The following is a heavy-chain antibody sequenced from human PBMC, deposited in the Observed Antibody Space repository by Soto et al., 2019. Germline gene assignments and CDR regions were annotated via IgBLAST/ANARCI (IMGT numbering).Heavy chain of an antibody. CDR2: IIPIFGTA. J-gene: IGHJ5*02. CDR1: GGTFSSYA. CDR3: AREVVVAATGWFDP. D-gene: IGHD2-15*01. Sequence: QVQLVQSGAEVKKPGSSVKVSCKASGGTFSSYAISWVRQAPGQGLEWMGGIIPIFGTANYAQKFQGRVTITADESTSTASMELSSLRSEETAVYYCAREVVVAATGWFDPWGQGTLVTVSS. V-gene: IGHV1-69*12.